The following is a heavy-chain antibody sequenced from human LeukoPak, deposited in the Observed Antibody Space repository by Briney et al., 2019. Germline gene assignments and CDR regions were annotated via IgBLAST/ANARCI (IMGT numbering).Heavy chain of an antibody. J-gene: IGHJ4*02. CDR2: IYTSGST. D-gene: IGHD3-10*01. CDR3: ALGGESFDY. Sequence: SQTLSLTCTVSRGSISSGSYYWSWIRQPAGKGLEWIGRIYTSGSTNYNPSLKSRVTISVDTSKNQFSLKLSSVTAADTAVYYCALGGESFDYWGQGTLVTVSS. CDR1: RGSISSGSYY. V-gene: IGHV4-61*02.